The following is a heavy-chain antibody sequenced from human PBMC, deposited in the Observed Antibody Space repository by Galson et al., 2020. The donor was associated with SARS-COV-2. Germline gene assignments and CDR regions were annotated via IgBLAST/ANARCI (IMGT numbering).Heavy chain of an antibody. D-gene: IGHD3-22*01. CDR3: ATAPVVVVPPKDYYYGMDV. J-gene: IGHJ6*02. CDR1: GYTLTELS. CDR2: FDPEYGET. Sequence: ASVKVSCKVSGYTLTELSMHCVRQAPGKGLEWMGGFDPEYGETIYAQKFQGRVTMTEDTSTDTAYMELSSLRSEDTAVYYCATAPVVVVPPKDYYYGMDVWDQGTTVTVYS. V-gene: IGHV1-24*01.